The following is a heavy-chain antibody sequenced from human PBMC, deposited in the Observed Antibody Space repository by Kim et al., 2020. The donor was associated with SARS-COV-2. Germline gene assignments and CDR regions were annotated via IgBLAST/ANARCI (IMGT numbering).Heavy chain of an antibody. CDR3: ASENVGAPGY. CDR2: IYHSGST. D-gene: IGHD1-26*01. Sequence: SETLSLTCTVSGYSISSGYYWGWIRQPPGKGLEWIGSIYHSGSTYYNPSLKSRVTISVDTSKNQFSLKLSSVTAADTAVYYCASENVGAPGYWGQGTLVTVSS. CDR1: GYSISSGYY. V-gene: IGHV4-38-2*02. J-gene: IGHJ4*02.